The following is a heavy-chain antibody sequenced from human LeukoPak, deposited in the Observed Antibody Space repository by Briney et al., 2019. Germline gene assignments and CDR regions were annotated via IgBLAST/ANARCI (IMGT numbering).Heavy chain of an antibody. J-gene: IGHJ4*02. CDR3: AKKSPIFGVVIPLFDY. Sequence: GGSLRLSCAGSGFNLSSFVMTWVRQAPGKGLEWVSSISASGRSTYYADSVKGRFTISRDNSKNTLYLQVNSLRAEDTAVYHCAKKSPIFGVVIPLFDYWGQGTLVSVSS. CDR2: ISASGRST. D-gene: IGHD3-3*01. V-gene: IGHV3-23*01. CDR1: GFNLSSFV.